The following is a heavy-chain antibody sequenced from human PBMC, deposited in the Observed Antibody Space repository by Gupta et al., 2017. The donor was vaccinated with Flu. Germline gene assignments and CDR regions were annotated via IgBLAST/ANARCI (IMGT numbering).Heavy chain of an antibody. CDR1: GFTFSSYA. CDR3: AKEGGIYSSSSGKDY. D-gene: IGHD6-6*01. V-gene: IGHV3-23*01. CDR2: ISGSGGST. J-gene: IGHJ4*02. Sequence: EVQLLESGGGLVQPGGSLRLICAASGFTFSSYAMSWVRQAPGKGLEWVSAISGSGGSTYYADSVKGRFTISRDNSKNTLYLQMNRLRAEDTAVYYCAKEGGIYSSSSGKDYWGQGTLVTVSS.